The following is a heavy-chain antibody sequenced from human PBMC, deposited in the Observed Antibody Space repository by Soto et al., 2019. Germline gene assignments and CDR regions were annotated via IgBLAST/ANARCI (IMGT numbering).Heavy chain of an antibody. D-gene: IGHD4-17*01. V-gene: IGHV1-18*01. Sequence: ASVKVSCKASGYTFTSYGISWVRQAPGQGLEWMGWISAYNGNTNYAQKLQGRVTMTTDTSTSTAYMELRSLRSDDTAVYYCARDSSPYGDYAGFDSWGQGTLVTVSS. CDR2: ISAYNGNT. CDR3: ARDSSPYGDYAGFDS. CDR1: GYTFTSYG. J-gene: IGHJ4*02.